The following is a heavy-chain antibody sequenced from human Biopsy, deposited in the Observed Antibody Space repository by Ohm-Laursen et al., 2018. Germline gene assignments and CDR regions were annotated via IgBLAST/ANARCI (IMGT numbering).Heavy chain of an antibody. V-gene: IGHV3-48*03. D-gene: IGHD2-21*01. Sequence: GSLRLSCAASGSTFNSHEMNWVRQAPRKGLEWISYITGSSSTIYYADSVKGRFTISRDNAKNSLYLQMNSLRAEDTAVYYCTRLAYYYYYGMDVWGQGTTVTVSS. CDR2: ITGSSSTI. CDR1: GSTFNSHE. J-gene: IGHJ6*02. CDR3: TRLAYYYYYGMDV.